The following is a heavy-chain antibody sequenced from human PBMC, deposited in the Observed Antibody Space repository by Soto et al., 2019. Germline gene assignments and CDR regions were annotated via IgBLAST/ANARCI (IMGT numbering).Heavy chain of an antibody. CDR3: ARLLASGSSGWYLSY. CDR2: IYSADSGDSDT. D-gene: IGHD6-19*01. Sequence: ESLTIACKGSGYSFSSYWIGWVRQMPGKGLEWIGMIYSADSGDSDTRYSPPFQGQVTISADKSISTVYLQWSSLKVSDTVMYYCARLLASGSSGWYLSYWGQGALVTVFS. V-gene: IGHV5-51*01. CDR1: GYSFSSYW. J-gene: IGHJ1*01.